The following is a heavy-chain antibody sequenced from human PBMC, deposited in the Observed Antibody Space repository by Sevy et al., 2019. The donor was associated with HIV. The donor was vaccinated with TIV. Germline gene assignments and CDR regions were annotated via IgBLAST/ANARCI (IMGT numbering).Heavy chain of an antibody. Sequence: GRSLRLSCAASGFTFTNYAMNWVRQAPGKGLEWVSGISGSGGSGDKTNYAESVRGRFTISRDDSTNSLCLQMNSQRAEDTALYYGARKYDSSGYFDYWGQGTLVTVSS. V-gene: IGHV3-23*01. CDR1: GFTFTNYA. J-gene: IGHJ4*02. CDR3: ARKYDSSGYFDY. D-gene: IGHD3-22*01. CDR2: ISGSGGSGDKT.